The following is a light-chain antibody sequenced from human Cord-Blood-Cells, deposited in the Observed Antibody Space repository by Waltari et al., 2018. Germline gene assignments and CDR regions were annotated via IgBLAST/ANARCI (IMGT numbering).Light chain of an antibody. CDR1: SGHSRYA. CDR2: LNSDGSH. J-gene: IGLJ2*01. V-gene: IGLV4-69*01. Sequence: QLVLTQSPSASASLGASVKLTCTLSSGHSRYAIAWHHQQPEKGPRYLMKLNSDGSHSKGDGIPDRFSGSSSGAERYLTISSLQSEDEADYYCQTWGTGIVVFGGGTKLTVL. CDR3: QTWGTGIVV.